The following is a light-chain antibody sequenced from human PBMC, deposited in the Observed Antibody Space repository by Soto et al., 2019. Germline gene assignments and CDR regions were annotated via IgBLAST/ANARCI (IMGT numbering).Light chain of an antibody. J-gene: IGKJ1*01. CDR1: ETVATN. CDR2: GAS. Sequence: VMTQSPATLSVSPGERATLSCWASETVATNLAWYQQKPGQAPRLLISGASTRAAGISDRFRGSGSGTELTLTISSLRSQDDDFYYCQRYFEWPPLTFGQGTKVEI. V-gene: IGKV3-15*01. CDR3: QRYFEWPPLT.